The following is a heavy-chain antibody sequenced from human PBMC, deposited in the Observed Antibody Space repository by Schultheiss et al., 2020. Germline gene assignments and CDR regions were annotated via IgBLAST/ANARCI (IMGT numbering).Heavy chain of an antibody. CDR2: IIPIFGTA. Sequence: SVKDSCKASGGTFSSYAISWVRQAPGQGLEWMGGIIPIFGTANYAQKFQGRVTITADESTSTAYMELSSLRSEDTAVYYCARYYYDSSGPTPYYYYGMDVWGRGTTVSVSS. V-gene: IGHV1-69*13. CDR3: ARYYYDSSGPTPYYYYGMDV. D-gene: IGHD3-22*01. J-gene: IGHJ6*02. CDR1: GGTFSSYA.